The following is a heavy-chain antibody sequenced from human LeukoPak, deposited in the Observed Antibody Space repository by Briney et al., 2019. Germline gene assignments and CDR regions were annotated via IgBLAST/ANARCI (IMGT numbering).Heavy chain of an antibody. V-gene: IGHV4-59*01. CDR3: AREQRDGYILDY. D-gene: IGHD5-24*01. J-gene: IGHJ4*02. CDR2: IYYSGST. Sequence: SETLSLTYTVSGGSISSYYWSWIRQPPGKGLEWIGYIYYSGSTNYNPSLKSRVTISVDTSKNQFSLKLSSVTAADTAVYYCAREQRDGYILDYWGQGTLVTVSS. CDR1: GGSISSYY.